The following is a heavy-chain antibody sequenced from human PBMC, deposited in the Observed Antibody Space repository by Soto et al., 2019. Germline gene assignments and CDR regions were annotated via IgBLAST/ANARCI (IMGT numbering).Heavy chain of an antibody. CDR3: RWRINGYSAVSDF. CDR2: TIPVLGVT. V-gene: IGHV1-69*02. D-gene: IGHD3-22*01. J-gene: IGHJ3*01. CDR1: GVTFRSYT. Sequence: QVQLVQSGAEVKKPGSSVRVSCKASGVTFRSYTISWVRQAPGQGLEWMGSTIPVLGVTNYAPKFQGRLTIIGAEKTSLVHMELGRLRSEDPATYYSRWRINGYSAVSDFWGQGTMVIVSS.